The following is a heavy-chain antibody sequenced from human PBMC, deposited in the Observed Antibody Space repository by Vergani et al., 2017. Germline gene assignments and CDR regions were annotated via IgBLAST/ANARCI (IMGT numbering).Heavy chain of an antibody. Sequence: QVLVVQSGSEFKKPGASVKVSCKTSGYTFNTYAICWVRQAPGQGLEWMGWISAYNGNTNYAQKLQGRVTMTTDTSTSTAYMELRSLRSDDTAVYYCAREQWLPIDYFDYWGQGTLVTVSS. D-gene: IGHD6-19*01. J-gene: IGHJ4*02. CDR2: ISAYNGNT. V-gene: IGHV1-18*01. CDR3: AREQWLPIDYFDY. CDR1: GYTFNTYA.